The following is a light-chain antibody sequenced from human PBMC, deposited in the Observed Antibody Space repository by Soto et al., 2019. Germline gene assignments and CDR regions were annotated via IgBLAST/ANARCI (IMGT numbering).Light chain of an antibody. CDR3: QRYGSTPLP. CDR1: QIVTSIY. Sequence: EIVWTHSPGTLSLSPGERAILTCRASQIVTSIYLAWYQQKTGQAPRLLMYGASSTATGIPARFSDSGSETDFTLTISRLYHEDFAVYYCQRYGSTPLPFGPGTKLD. V-gene: IGKV3-20*01. CDR2: GAS. J-gene: IGKJ3*01.